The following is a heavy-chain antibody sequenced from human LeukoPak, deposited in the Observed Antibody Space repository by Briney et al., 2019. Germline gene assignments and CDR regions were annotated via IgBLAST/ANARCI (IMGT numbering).Heavy chain of an antibody. J-gene: IGHJ4*02. CDR3: ARGADCSGGSCYLDY. Sequence: GGSLRLSCAASGFTFSNYEMNWVRQAPGKGLEWVSYISTSGSTIYYADSVKGRFTISRDNAKNSLYLQMNSLRAEDTAVYYCARGADCSGGSCYLDYWGQGTLVTASS. CDR2: ISTSGSTI. D-gene: IGHD2-15*01. V-gene: IGHV3-48*03. CDR1: GFTFSNYE.